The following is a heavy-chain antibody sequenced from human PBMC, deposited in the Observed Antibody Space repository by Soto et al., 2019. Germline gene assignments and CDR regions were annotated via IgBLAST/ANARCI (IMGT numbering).Heavy chain of an antibody. D-gene: IGHD3-10*01. Sequence: PGGSLRLSCAASGFTFSSYAMSWVRQAPGKGLEWVSAISGSGGSTYYADSVKGRFTISRDNSKNTLYLQMNSLRAEDTAVYYCAKDSRWAGITIVPATSHVDSWGQGNLVTVSS. CDR2: ISGSGGST. CDR3: AKDSRWAGITIVPATSHVDS. J-gene: IGHJ4*02. V-gene: IGHV3-23*01. CDR1: GFTFSSYA.